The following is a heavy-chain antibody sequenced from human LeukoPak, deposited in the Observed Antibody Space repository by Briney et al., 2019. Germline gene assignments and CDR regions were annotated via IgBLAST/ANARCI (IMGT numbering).Heavy chain of an antibody. CDR3: AKDQRQHIVVVPEAPGAFDI. D-gene: IGHD2-2*01. J-gene: IGHJ3*02. CDR1: GYTLTELS. CDR2: FDPEDGET. Sequence: ASVKVSCKVSGYTLTELSMHWVRQAPGKGLEWMGGFDPEDGETIYAQKFQGRVTMTEDTSTDTAYMELSSLRSEDTAVYYCAKDQRQHIVVVPEAPGAFDIWGQGTMVTVSS. V-gene: IGHV1-24*01.